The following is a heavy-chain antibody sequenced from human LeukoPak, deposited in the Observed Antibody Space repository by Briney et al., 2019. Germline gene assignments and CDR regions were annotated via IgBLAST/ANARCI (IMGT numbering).Heavy chain of an antibody. D-gene: IGHD3-3*01. CDR3: ARDRVVRDFWSGYYMGVYFDY. CDR2: IYYSGST. J-gene: IGHJ4*02. CDR1: GGSISTSSYY. Sequence: KPSETLSLTCAVSGGSISTSSYYWDWIRQPPGKGLEWIGSIYYSGSTYYNPSLKSRVTLSVDTSKNQFSLKLSSVTAADTAVYYCARDRVVRDFWSGYYMGVYFDYWGQGTLVTVSS. V-gene: IGHV4-39*07.